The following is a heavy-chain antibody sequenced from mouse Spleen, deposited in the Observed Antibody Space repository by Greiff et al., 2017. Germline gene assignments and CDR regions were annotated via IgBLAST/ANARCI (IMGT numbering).Heavy chain of an antibody. D-gene: IGHD1-1*01. Sequence: QVQLQQPGAELVKPGASVKVSCKASGYTFTSYWMHWVKQRPGQGLEWIGRIHPSDSDTNYNQKFKGKATLTVDNSSSTAYMQLSSLTSEDSAVYYCAMDGFNYYGSWYFDVWGAGTTVTVSS. CDR2: IHPSDSDT. J-gene: IGHJ1*01. CDR3: AMDGFNYYGSWYFDV. V-gene: IGHV1-74*01. CDR1: GYTFTSYW.